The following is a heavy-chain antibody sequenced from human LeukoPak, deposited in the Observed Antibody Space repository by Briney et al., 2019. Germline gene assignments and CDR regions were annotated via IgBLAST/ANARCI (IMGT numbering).Heavy chain of an antibody. J-gene: IGHJ6*03. V-gene: IGHV4-39*01. Sequence: PSETLSLTCTVSGGSISSSSYYWGWIRQPPGKGLEWIGSIYYSGSTYYNPSLKSRVTISVDTSKNQFSLKLSSVTAADTAVYYCARANYYDSSGYYYYYYMDVWGKGTTVTISS. D-gene: IGHD3-22*01. CDR1: GGSISSSSYY. CDR3: ARANYYDSSGYYYYYYMDV. CDR2: IYYSGST.